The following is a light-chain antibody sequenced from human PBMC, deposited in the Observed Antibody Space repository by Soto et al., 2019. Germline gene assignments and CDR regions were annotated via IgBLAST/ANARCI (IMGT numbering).Light chain of an antibody. CDR1: QDISYY. J-gene: IGKJ1*01. Sequence: DIQMTQSPSSLSASVGDRVTITCRANQDISYYLAWYQQKQGKVPKLLIYAASTLQSGVPSRFSGSGSGTDFTLTIISLQPEDIATYYCQKYHSAPRTFGQGTKVEIK. CDR2: AAS. CDR3: QKYHSAPRT. V-gene: IGKV1-27*01.